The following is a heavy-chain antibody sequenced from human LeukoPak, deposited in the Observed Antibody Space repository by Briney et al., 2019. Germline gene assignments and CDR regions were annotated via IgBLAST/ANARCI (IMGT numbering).Heavy chain of an antibody. CDR3: ARRGSGSHHLDY. Sequence: PSETLSLTCTVSGGSISSSSYYWGWIRQPPGKGLEWIGSIYYSGSTYYNPSLKSRVTISVDTSKNQFSLKLSSVTAADTAVYYCARRGSGSHHLDYWGQGTLVTVSS. CDR1: GGSISSSSYY. J-gene: IGHJ4*02. V-gene: IGHV4-39*01. D-gene: IGHD3-10*01. CDR2: IYYSGST.